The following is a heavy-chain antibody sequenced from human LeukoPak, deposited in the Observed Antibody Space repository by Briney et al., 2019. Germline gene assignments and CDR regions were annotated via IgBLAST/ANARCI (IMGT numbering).Heavy chain of an antibody. CDR2: IYYSGST. CDR1: GGSISSYY. D-gene: IGHD5-12*01. J-gene: IGHJ4*02. CDR3: ARTVGGYDEYYFDY. V-gene: IGHV4-59*08. Sequence: SETLSLTCTVSGGSISSYYWSWIRQPPGKGLEWIGYIYYSGSTNYNPSLKSRVTISVDTSKNQFSLKLSSVTAADTAVYYCARTVGGYDEYYFDYWGQETLVTVSS.